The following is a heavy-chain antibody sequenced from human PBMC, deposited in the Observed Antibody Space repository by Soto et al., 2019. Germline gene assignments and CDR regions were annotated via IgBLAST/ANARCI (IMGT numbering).Heavy chain of an antibody. D-gene: IGHD2-2*01. Sequence: SETLSLTCTVSVGSISSSSYYWGWIRQPPGKGLEWIGSIYYSGSTYYNPSLKSRVTISVDTSKNQFSLKLSSVTAADTAVYYCARLDIVVVPAANDYYYYGMDVWGQGTTVTVSS. V-gene: IGHV4-39*01. CDR1: VGSISSSSYY. CDR2: IYYSGST. J-gene: IGHJ6*02. CDR3: ARLDIVVVPAANDYYYYGMDV.